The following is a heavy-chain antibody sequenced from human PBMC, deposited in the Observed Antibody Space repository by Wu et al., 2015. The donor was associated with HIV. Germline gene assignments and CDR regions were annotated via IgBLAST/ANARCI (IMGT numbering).Heavy chain of an antibody. CDR2: ISAYNGNT. CDR3: ASPRGYSGYGLAY. D-gene: IGHD5-12*01. CDR1: GYTFTSYG. J-gene: IGHJ4*02. Sequence: QVQLVQSGAEVKKPGASVKVSCKASGYTFTSYGISWVRQAPGQGLEWMGWISAYNGNTNYAQKLQGRVTMTTDISTSTAYMELRSLRSEDTAVYYCASPRGYSGYGLAYWGQGTLVTVSS. V-gene: IGHV1-18*01.